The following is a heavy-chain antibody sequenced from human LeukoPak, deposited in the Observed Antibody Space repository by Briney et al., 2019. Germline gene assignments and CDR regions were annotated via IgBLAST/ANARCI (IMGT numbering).Heavy chain of an antibody. V-gene: IGHV4-39*01. CDR1: GGSISSGDYY. CDR2: IYYSGST. Sequence: SETLSLTCTVSGGSISSGDYYWSWIRQPPGKGLEWIGTIYYSGSTYYNPSLKSRVTISVDTSKNQFSLKLSSVTAADTAVYYCAGRFLEWLLDYWGQGTLVTVSS. J-gene: IGHJ4*02. D-gene: IGHD3-3*01. CDR3: AGRFLEWLLDY.